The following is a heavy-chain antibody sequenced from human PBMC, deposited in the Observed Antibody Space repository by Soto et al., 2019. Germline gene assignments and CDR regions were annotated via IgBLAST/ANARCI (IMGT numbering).Heavy chain of an antibody. CDR3: ARSQPIAAAGYYYYYGLDV. CDR1: GYTFTNYW. J-gene: IGHJ6*02. CDR2: IDPSDSYT. Sequence: PGESLKISCKGSGYTFTNYWISWVRQMPGKGLEWMGRIDPSDSYTKYSPSFQGHVTMSGDKSITTACLQWSSLKASDTAIYYCARSQPIAAAGYYYYYGLDVWGQGTTVTVSS. D-gene: IGHD6-13*01. V-gene: IGHV5-10-1*01.